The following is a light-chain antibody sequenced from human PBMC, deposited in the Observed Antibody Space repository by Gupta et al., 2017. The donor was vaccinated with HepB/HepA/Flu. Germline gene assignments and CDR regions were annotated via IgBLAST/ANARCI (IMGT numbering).Light chain of an antibody. J-gene: IGKJ4*01. CDR2: LTS. V-gene: IGKV4-1*01. CDR3: QQDDTFPLT. CDR1: QSVFHNSNNKNH. Sequence: DIVMTQSPDSLAVSLGGRATINCKSSQSVFHNSNNKNHLAWYQKKPGQAPKLLIYLTSTRASGVPDRFSGSGSGTDFSLTISSLQAEDVATYYCQQDDTFPLTFGGGTKVEIK.